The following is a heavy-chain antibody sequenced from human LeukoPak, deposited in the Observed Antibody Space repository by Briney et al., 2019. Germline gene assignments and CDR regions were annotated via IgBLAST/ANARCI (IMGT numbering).Heavy chain of an antibody. J-gene: IGHJ4*02. CDR2: ISAYNGNT. Sequence: ASVKVSCRASGYTFTGYYMHWVRQAPGQGLEWMGWISAYNGNTNYARKLQGRVTMTTDTSTSTAYMELRSLRSDDTAVYYCASRLFRTTNFDYWGQGTLVTVSS. V-gene: IGHV1-18*04. D-gene: IGHD2-21*01. CDR1: GYTFTGYY. CDR3: ASRLFRTTNFDY.